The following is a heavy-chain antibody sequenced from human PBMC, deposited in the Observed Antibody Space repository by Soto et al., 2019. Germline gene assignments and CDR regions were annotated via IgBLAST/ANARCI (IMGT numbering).Heavy chain of an antibody. V-gene: IGHV4-39*01. D-gene: IGHD6-13*01. CDR3: ARPLSSWHTGGAVAPLYNWFDP. CDR2: IYYSGST. J-gene: IGHJ5*02. Sequence: PSETLSLTCTVSGGSISSSSYYWGWIRQPPGKGLEWIGNIYYSGSTYYNPSLKSRVTISVDTSKNQFSLKLSSVTAADTAVYYCARPLSSWHTGGAVAPLYNWFDPWGQGTLVTVSS. CDR1: GGSISSSSYY.